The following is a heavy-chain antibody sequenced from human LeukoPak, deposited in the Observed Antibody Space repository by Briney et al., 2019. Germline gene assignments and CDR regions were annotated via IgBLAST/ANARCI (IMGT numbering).Heavy chain of an antibody. D-gene: IGHD2-2*03. CDR1: GASVNSTTFH. J-gene: IGHJ4*02. Sequence: SETLSLTCAVSGASVNSTTFHGGWIRQPPGKGPEWIGIISYNGNIFYNPSLKSRATISLDRSRNHYSLRLASVTAADTAVYYCARGALDVWGQGTLVTVSS. CDR3: ARGALDV. CDR2: ISYNGNI. V-gene: IGHV4-39*07.